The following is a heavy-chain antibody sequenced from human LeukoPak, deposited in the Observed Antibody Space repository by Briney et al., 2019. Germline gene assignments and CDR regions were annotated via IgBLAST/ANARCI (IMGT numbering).Heavy chain of an antibody. J-gene: IGHJ3*02. CDR1: GGFISTHY. V-gene: IGHV4-4*07. CDR2: ISTTGST. CDR3: ARGWDYAPPGWAFDI. D-gene: IGHD2-2*01. Sequence: SETLSLTCTVSGGFISTHYWSWIRQPAGEGLQWIGRISTTGSTNYNPSLSSRVTMSIDTSKNQFSLKLSSVTAADTAVYYCARGWDYAPPGWAFDIWGQGTMVTVSS.